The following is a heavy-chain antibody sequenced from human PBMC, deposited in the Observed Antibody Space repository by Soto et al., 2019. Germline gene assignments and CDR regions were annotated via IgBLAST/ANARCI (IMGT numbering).Heavy chain of an antibody. CDR3: TRGHWALDS. J-gene: IGHJ5*01. CDR1: GGSISTYY. V-gene: IGHV4-59*01. CDR2: IYYNGST. Sequence: SETLSLTCTVSGGSISTYYWSWIRQPPGKGLEWIAYIYYNGSTNSNPSLKSRVTISLDTSKNQFSLKLNSETAADTAVYYCTRGHWALDSWAQGTLVTVSS. D-gene: IGHD3-16*01.